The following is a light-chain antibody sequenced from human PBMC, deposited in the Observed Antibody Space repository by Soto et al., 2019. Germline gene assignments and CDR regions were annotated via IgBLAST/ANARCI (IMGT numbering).Light chain of an antibody. J-gene: IGLJ3*02. V-gene: IGLV2-23*01. Sequence: QSVLTQPASVSGSPGQSITISCTGTSSDVGRYNLVSWYQQYPGKAPKLMIYEGSQRPSGVSNRFSGSKSGNTASLTISGLQAEDEADYYCCSYADSNTWVFGGGTKLT. CDR2: EGS. CDR3: CSYADSNTWV. CDR1: SSDVGRYNL.